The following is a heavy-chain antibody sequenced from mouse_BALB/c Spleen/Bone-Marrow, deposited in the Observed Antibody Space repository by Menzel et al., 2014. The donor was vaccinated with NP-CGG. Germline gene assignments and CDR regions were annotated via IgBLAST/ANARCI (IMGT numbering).Heavy chain of an antibody. J-gene: IGHJ2*01. CDR1: GYTFTNYW. D-gene: IGHD2-1*01. CDR3: ARGGNYGY. Sequence: QVQLQQSGAELVKPGASVKLSCKPSGYTFTNYWIQWVKQRPGQGLGWIGEISPGIGTTYYNEKFKGKATLTIDTSSSTAYMQLSSLTSEDSAVYFCARGGNYGYWGQGTTLTVSS. CDR2: ISPGIGTT. V-gene: IGHV1S132*01.